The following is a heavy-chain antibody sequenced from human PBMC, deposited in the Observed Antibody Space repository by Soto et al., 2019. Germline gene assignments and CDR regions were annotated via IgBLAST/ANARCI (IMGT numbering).Heavy chain of an antibody. CDR1: GGTFSSYA. CDR2: IIPIFGTA. J-gene: IGHJ6*02. D-gene: IGHD3-22*01. Sequence: SVKVSCKASGGTFSSYAVSWVRQAPGQGLEWMGGIIPIFGTANYAQKFQGRVTITADESTSTAYMELSSLRSEDTAVYYCASQYYYDSSGYFPNYYGMDVWGQGTTVTVSS. V-gene: IGHV1-69*13. CDR3: ASQYYYDSSGYFPNYYGMDV.